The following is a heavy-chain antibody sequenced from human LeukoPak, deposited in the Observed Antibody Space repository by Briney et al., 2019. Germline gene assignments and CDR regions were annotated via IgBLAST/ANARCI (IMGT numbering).Heavy chain of an antibody. J-gene: IGHJ4*02. CDR3: ARDRIVVFSGTYSPGYFDY. CDR2: IYYSGSA. D-gene: IGHD1-26*01. V-gene: IGHV4-39*07. CDR1: GGSISSTSYY. Sequence: SETLSLTCTVSGGSISSTSYYWGWIRQPPGKGLEWIGIIYYSGSAYYNPSLKSRVSISLDTSKNQFSLKLTSVTAADTAVYYCARDRIVVFSGTYSPGYFDYWGQGTLVTVSS.